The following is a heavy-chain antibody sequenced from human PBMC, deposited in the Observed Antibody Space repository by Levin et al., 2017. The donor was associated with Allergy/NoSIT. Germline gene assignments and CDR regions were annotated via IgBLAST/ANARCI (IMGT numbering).Heavy chain of an antibody. J-gene: IGHJ6*02. Sequence: GGSLRLSCAASGFTFSGSAMHWVRQASGKGLEWVGRIRGKANSYATAYAASVKGRFTISRDDSKNTAYLQMNSLKTEDTAVYYCTSHPPIAAAGTRDVWGQGTTVTVSS. CDR1: GFTFSGSA. D-gene: IGHD6-13*01. CDR3: TSHPPIAAAGTRDV. CDR2: IRGKANSYAT. V-gene: IGHV3-73*01.